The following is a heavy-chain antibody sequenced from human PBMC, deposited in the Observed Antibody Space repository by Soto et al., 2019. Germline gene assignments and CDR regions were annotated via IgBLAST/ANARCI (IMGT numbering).Heavy chain of an antibody. CDR3: AKSEYDILTGSDY. J-gene: IGHJ4*02. Sequence: GGSLSLSCAASGFTFRSYAMSWVRKAPGKGLEWVSPISGSGGSTSYADSVKGRFTISRDNSKNTLYLQMNSLRAEDTAVYYCAKSEYDILTGSDYWGQGTLVTVSS. CDR1: GFTFRSYA. CDR2: ISGSGGST. D-gene: IGHD3-9*01. V-gene: IGHV3-23*01.